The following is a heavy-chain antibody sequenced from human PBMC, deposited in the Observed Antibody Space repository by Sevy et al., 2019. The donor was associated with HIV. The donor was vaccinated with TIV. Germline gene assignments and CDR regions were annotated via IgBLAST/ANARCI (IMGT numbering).Heavy chain of an antibody. Sequence: GGSLRLSCAASGFSFSVYGMHWVRQAPGKGLEWVAVMRFDESSKYYADSVKGRFTISRDNSKNTLFLQMDSLRLDDTAIYYCAGELGIGAESKVFYYWGQGTLVTVSS. CDR2: MRFDESSK. D-gene: IGHD3-16*01. V-gene: IGHV3-30*02. CDR3: AGELGIGAESKVFYY. CDR1: GFSFSVYG. J-gene: IGHJ4*02.